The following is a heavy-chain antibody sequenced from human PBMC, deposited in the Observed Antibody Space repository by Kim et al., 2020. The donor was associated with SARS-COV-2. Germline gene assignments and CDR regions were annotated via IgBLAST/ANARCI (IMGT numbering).Heavy chain of an antibody. Sequence: ASVKVSCKASGYTFTSYGISWVRQAPGQGLEWMGWISAYNGNTNYAQKLQGRVTMTTDTSTSTAYMELRSLRSDDTAVYYCAREGVLLWFGELNVFDPWGQGTLVTVSS. J-gene: IGHJ5*02. CDR2: ISAYNGNT. CDR1: GYTFTSYG. CDR3: AREGVLLWFGELNVFDP. V-gene: IGHV1-18*04. D-gene: IGHD3-10*01.